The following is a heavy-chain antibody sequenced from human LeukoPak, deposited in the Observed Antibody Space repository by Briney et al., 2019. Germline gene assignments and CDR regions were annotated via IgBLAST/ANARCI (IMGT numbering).Heavy chain of an antibody. D-gene: IGHD1-26*01. Sequence: GGSLRLSCAASGFTLSSYAMSWVRQAPGRGLGWVSPISGSGGSTYYADSVKGRFSISRDNSKNTLYLQMNSLRAEDTAVYYCASIVGATGGIGFDYWGQGTLVTVSS. CDR2: ISGSGGST. CDR1: GFTLSSYA. CDR3: ASIVGATGGIGFDY. V-gene: IGHV3-23*01. J-gene: IGHJ4*02.